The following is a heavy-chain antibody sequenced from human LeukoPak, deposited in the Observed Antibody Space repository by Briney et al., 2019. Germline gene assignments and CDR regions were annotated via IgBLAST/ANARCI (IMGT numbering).Heavy chain of an antibody. V-gene: IGHV3-21*01. J-gene: IGHJ4*02. Sequence: GGSLRLSCAASGFTFSSYWMHWVRQAPGKGLVWVSSISSSSSYIYYADSVKGRFTISRDNAKNSLYLQMNSLRAEDTAVYYCARGGEFSSGWYVDYWGQGTLVSVSS. CDR1: GFTFSSYW. CDR2: ISSSSSYI. D-gene: IGHD6-19*01. CDR3: ARGGEFSSGWYVDY.